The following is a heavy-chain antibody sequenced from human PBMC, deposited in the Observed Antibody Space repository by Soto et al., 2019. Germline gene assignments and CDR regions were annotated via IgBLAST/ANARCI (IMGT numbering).Heavy chain of an antibody. Sequence: RASVKVSCKVSGYTLTELSMHWVRQAPGKGLEWMGGFDPEDGETIYAQKFQGRVTMTEDTSTDTAYMELSSLRSEDTAVYYCATVANYDFWSGSATDGMDVWGQGTTVTVPS. CDR3: ATVANYDFWSGSATDGMDV. CDR2: FDPEDGET. V-gene: IGHV1-24*01. J-gene: IGHJ6*02. D-gene: IGHD3-3*01. CDR1: GYTLTELS.